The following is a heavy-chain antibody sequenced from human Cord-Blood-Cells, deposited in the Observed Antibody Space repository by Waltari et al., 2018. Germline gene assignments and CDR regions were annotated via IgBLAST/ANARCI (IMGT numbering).Heavy chain of an antibody. CDR3: ARQADSSSYDY. V-gene: IGHV3-53*02. J-gene: IGHJ4*02. CDR2: IYSGGST. CDR1: GFTVSSNY. D-gene: IGHD6-6*01. Sequence: EVQLVETGGGLIQPGGSLRLSCAASGFTVSSNYMSWVRQAPGKGLEWVSVIYSGGSTYYADSVKGRFTISRDNSKNTLYLQMNSLRAEDTAVYYCARQADSSSYDYWGQGTLVTVSS.